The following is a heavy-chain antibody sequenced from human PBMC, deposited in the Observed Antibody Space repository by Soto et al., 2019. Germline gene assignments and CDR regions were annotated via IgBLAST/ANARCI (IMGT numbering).Heavy chain of an antibody. V-gene: IGHV1-2*04. D-gene: IGHD3-3*01. CDR2: INPNSGGT. J-gene: IGHJ6*02. CDR1: GYTFTGYY. Sequence: GASVKVSCKASGYTFTGYYMHWVRQAPGQGLEWMGWINPNSGGTNYAQKFQGWVTMTRDTSISTAYMELSRLRSDDTAVYYCARGEDFGAGHPVYGVGGGLDVWGQGTTVTVSS. CDR3: ARGEDFGAGHPVYGVGGGLDV.